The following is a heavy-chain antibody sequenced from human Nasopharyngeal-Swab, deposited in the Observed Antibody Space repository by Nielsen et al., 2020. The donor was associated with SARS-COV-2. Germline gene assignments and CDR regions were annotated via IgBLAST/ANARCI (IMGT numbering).Heavy chain of an antibody. CDR3: ARSPYYDFWSGYYTRFDY. Sequence: WIRQPPGKGLEWVSSISSSSTYIYYADSVKGRFTVSRDNAKNSLYLQTSSLRTEDAAVYYCARSPYYDFWSGYYTRFDYWGRGALVTVSS. V-gene: IGHV3-21*01. CDR2: ISSSSTYI. J-gene: IGHJ4*02. D-gene: IGHD3-3*01.